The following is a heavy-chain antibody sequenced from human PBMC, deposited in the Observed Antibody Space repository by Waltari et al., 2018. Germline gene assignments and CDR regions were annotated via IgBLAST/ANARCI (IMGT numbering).Heavy chain of an antibody. CDR3: ARDRPTTGTRGEGWFDP. V-gene: IGHV4-61*02. J-gene: IGHJ5*02. D-gene: IGHD4-17*01. CDR2: IYTSGRP. CDR1: GGSISSGSYY. Sequence: QVQLQESGPGLVKPSQTLSLTCTVSGGSISSGSYYWSWIRQPAGKGLEWIGRIYTSGRPTYNSSRKRRGPIAVDTPKNRFAMKLSSVTEADTAVYYCARDRPTTGTRGEGWFDPWGQGTLVTVSS.